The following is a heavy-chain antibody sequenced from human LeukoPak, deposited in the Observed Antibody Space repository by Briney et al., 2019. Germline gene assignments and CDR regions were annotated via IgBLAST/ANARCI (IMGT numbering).Heavy chain of an antibody. D-gene: IGHD5-18*01. CDR2: IYYSGST. CDR3: ARMVGYGYAPVWYYFDY. CDR1: GGSISSYY. Sequence: PSETLSLTCTVSGGSISSYYWSWSRQPPGKGLEWIGYIYYSGSTNYNPSLKSRVTISVDTSKNQFSLKLSSVTAADTAVYYCARMVGYGYAPVWYYFDYWGQGTLVTVSS. J-gene: IGHJ4*02. V-gene: IGHV4-59*01.